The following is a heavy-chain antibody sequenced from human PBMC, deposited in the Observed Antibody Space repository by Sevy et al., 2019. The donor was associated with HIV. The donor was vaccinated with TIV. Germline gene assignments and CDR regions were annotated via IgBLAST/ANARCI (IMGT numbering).Heavy chain of an antibody. D-gene: IGHD6-19*01. V-gene: IGHV3-23*01. CDR3: AKVGVAGNWFDP. Sequence: GGSLRLSCAASGFTFSNYAMSWVRQAPGKGLEWVSSISVSGGSTYYTDSVKGRFTISRDNSKNTLYLQMNSLRVEETAVYYCAKVGVAGNWFDPWGQGTLVTVSS. CDR1: GFTFSNYA. CDR2: ISVSGGST. J-gene: IGHJ5*02.